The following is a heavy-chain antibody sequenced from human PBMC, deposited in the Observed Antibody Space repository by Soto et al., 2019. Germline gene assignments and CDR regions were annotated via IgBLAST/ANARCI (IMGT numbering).Heavy chain of an antibody. CDR1: GRSISSYY. D-gene: IGHD1-26*01. Sequence: SETLSLTSTVSGRSISSYYWSWIRQPPGKGLEWIGYIYYSGSTNYNPSLKSRVTISVDTSKNQFSLKLSSVTAADTAVYYCARRYGGNLDYWGQGTLVTVSS. J-gene: IGHJ4*02. CDR3: ARRYGGNLDY. CDR2: IYYSGST. V-gene: IGHV4-59*08.